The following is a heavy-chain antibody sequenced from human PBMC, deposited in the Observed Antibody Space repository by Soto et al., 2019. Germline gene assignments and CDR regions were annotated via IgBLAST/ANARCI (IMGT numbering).Heavy chain of an antibody. D-gene: IGHD5-12*01. Sequence: GGSLRLSCAASGFPFSSFSMHWVRQETGKGLEWVALIWYDGGDKYYADSVKGRFAISRDNSKNTLYLQMNSLRAEDMAVYYCARKGKSGYDWAPDYWGQGTLVTVSS. CDR3: ARKGKSGYDWAPDY. CDR1: GFPFSSFS. CDR2: IWYDGGDK. V-gene: IGHV3-33*01. J-gene: IGHJ4*02.